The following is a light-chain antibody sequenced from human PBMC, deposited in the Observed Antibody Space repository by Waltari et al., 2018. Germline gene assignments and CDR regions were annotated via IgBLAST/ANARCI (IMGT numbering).Light chain of an antibody. CDR3: QQYNNWPLT. CDR1: QSVTNN. CDR2: RAS. J-gene: IGKJ4*01. Sequence: EIVMTQSPATLSLSPGERATLSCRASQSVTNNLAWYQQKPGQAPRLLIYRASTRATSIPARISGSGSGTEFTLTISSLQSEDFEFYYCQQYNNWPLTFGGGTKVEIK. V-gene: IGKV3-15*01.